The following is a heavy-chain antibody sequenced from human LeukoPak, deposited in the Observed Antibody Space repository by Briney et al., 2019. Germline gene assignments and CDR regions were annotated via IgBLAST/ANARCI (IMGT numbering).Heavy chain of an antibody. CDR1: GYTFIGYY. Sequence: GASVTVSCKASGYTFIGYYIHWVRQAPGQGLEWMGWINPNSGGTNYAQKFQGRVTMTRDTSISTAYMELSRLRSDDTAVYYCARDEVGATNWFDHWGQGTLVTVSS. CDR3: ARDEVGATNWFDH. V-gene: IGHV1-2*02. D-gene: IGHD1-26*01. CDR2: INPNSGGT. J-gene: IGHJ5*02.